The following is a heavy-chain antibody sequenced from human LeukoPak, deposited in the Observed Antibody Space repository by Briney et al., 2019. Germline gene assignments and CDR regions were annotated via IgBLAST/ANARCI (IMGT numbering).Heavy chain of an antibody. V-gene: IGHV1-2*02. CDR1: GYTLTGYY. J-gene: IGHJ4*02. D-gene: IGHD1-26*01. CDR3: ARGAWQWELQPTDY. Sequence: ASVKVSCKASGYTLTGYYMHWVRQAPGQGLEWMGWINPNSGGTNYAQKFQGRVTMTRDTSISTAYMELSRLRSDDTAVYYCARGAWQWELQPTDYWGQGTLVTVSS. CDR2: INPNSGGT.